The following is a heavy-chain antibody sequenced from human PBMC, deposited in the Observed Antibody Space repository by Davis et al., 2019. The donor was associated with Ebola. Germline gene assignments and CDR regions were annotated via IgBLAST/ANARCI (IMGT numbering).Heavy chain of an antibody. CDR2: IWYDGSNK. Sequence: GESLKISCAASGFTFSSYGMHWVRQAPGKGLEWVAVIWYDGSNKYYADSVKGRFTISRDNSKNTLYLQMNSLRAEDTAVYYCARQYCSGGSCYSYYFDYWGQGTLVTVSS. V-gene: IGHV3-33*01. CDR1: GFTFSSYG. J-gene: IGHJ4*02. D-gene: IGHD2-15*01. CDR3: ARQYCSGGSCYSYYFDY.